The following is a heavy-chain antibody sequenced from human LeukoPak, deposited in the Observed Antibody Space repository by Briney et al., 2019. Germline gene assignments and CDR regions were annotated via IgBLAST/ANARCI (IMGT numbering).Heavy chain of an antibody. D-gene: IGHD2-15*01. J-gene: IGHJ4*02. CDR1: GYSISSGYY. Sequence: SETLSLTCTVSGYSISSGYYWGWIRQPPGKGLEWIGSIYYSGSTYYNPSLKSRVTISVDTSKNQFSLKLSSVTAADTAVYYCARARCSGGSCYSAYFDYWGQGTLVTVSS. CDR3: ARARCSGGSCYSAYFDY. V-gene: IGHV4-38-2*02. CDR2: IYYSGST.